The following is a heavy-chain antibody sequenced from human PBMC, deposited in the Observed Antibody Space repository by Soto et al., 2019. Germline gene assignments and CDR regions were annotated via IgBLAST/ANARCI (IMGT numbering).Heavy chain of an antibody. CDR3: ARDAYCSGGSCYGWFDP. Sequence: QVQLVESGGGVVQPGRSLRLSCAASGFTFSSYAMHWVRQAPGKGLEWVAVISYDGSNKYYADSVKGRFTISRDNSKNTLYLQMNSLRAEDTAVYYCARDAYCSGGSCYGWFDPWGQGTLVTVSS. J-gene: IGHJ5*02. V-gene: IGHV3-30-3*01. CDR2: ISYDGSNK. D-gene: IGHD2-15*01. CDR1: GFTFSSYA.